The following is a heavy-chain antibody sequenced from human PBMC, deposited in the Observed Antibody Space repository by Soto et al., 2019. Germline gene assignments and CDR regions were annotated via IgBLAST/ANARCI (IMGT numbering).Heavy chain of an antibody. D-gene: IGHD6-19*01. CDR1: GDSVSSNTAA. CDR3: ARGVAGSGFDL. Sequence: PSQTLSLTCAISGDSVSSNTAAWNWIRSSPSRGLEWLGRTYYRSNWRHDYAVSVRSRITVNPGTSKNHFSLQLNSVTPDDTAMYYCARGVAGSGFDLWGQGILVTVSS. CDR2: TYYRSNWRH. J-gene: IGHJ4*02. V-gene: IGHV6-1*01.